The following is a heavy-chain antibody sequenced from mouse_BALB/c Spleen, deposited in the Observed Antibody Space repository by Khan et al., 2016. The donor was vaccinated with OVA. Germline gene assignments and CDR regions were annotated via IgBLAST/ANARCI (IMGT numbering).Heavy chain of an antibody. V-gene: IGHV5-4*02. CDR2: ISDGGSYT. J-gene: IGHJ3*01. CDR1: GFTFSDYY. Sequence: EVELVESGGGLVKPGGSQKLSCAASGFTFSDYYMYWVRQTPEKRLEWVATISDGGSYTYYPDSVKGRFTISRDDAKNNLYLQISRLKSEDTAMYYCARGYYGDPFAYWGQGTLVTVSA. CDR3: ARGYYGDPFAY. D-gene: IGHD2-13*01.